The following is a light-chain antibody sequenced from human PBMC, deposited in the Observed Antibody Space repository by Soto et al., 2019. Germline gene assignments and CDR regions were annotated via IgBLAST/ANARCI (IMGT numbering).Light chain of an antibody. V-gene: IGKV1-33*01. J-gene: IGKJ4*01. CDR3: QQYDHLPLT. CDR2: DAS. CDR1: QDITNY. Sequence: DLQMTQSPSSLSASVGDRVTLTCQASQDITNYLNWYQQKPGKAPKLLIYDASILETGVPSRFSGGRSGTDFTFTISCLQPEDIATYYCQQYDHLPLTFGGGTKVEIK.